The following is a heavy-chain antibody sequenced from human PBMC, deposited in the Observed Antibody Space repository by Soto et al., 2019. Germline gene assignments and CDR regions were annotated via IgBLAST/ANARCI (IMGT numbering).Heavy chain of an antibody. CDR1: GLSLSGYA. V-gene: IGHV3-23*01. J-gene: IGHJ5*01. CDR3: AKDGRRVGPTLNWLDS. CDR2: VSGSGGTT. D-gene: IGHD1-26*01. Sequence: EVQLMESGGGLVQPGESLRLSCVVSGLSLSGYALSWVRQAPGKGLEWVSAVSGSGGTTYYADSVKGRFTISRDNSKNPLYLQMNGLRVEDTAKYFWAKDGRRVGPTLNWLDSWGQGTQVTVTS.